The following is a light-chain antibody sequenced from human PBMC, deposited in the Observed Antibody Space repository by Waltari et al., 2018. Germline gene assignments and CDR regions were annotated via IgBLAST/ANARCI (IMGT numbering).Light chain of an antibody. CDR3: MQETHFPRT. CDR1: DSHLHNNGKTY. V-gene: IGKV2-24*01. Sequence: VVLTQTPPSSRVTVGQPASLPCRSSDSHLHNNGKTYLSRLHQRPGQPPGVLFYQISTQFSGVADLIIATGAGTEYTLSISRLEAADVWLYYGMQETHFPRTFEQGTRV. J-gene: IGKJ1*01. CDR2: QIS.